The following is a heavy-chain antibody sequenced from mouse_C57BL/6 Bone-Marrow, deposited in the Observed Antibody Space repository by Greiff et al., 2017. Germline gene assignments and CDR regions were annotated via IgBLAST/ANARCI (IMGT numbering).Heavy chain of an antibody. CDR3: ARERGLRGGFDY. Sequence: EVMLVESGGGLVKPGGSLKLSCAASGFTFSDYGMHWVRQAPEKGLEWVAYISSGSSTIYYAATVKGRFTISRDNAKNTLFLQMTSRRSEDTAMYYCARERGLRGGFDYGGQGTTLTVSS. D-gene: IGHD2-4*01. CDR1: GFTFSDYG. CDR2: ISSGSSTI. J-gene: IGHJ2*01. V-gene: IGHV5-17*01.